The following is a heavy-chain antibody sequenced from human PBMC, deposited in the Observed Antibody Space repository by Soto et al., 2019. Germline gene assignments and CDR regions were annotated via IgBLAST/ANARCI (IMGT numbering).Heavy chain of an antibody. CDR2: TYYRSKWYN. CDR1: GDSVSSNSAA. Sequence: QVQLQQSGPGLVKPSQTLSLTCAISGDSVSSNSAAWNWIRQSPSRGLEWLGRTYYRSKWYNDYAVSEKSRITITPDTSNSQLSLQLNSLTPEDTAVYYCARQSSSNYYCGLDVWGQGTTVTVSS. V-gene: IGHV6-1*01. CDR3: ARQSSSNYYCGLDV. D-gene: IGHD6-6*01. J-gene: IGHJ6*02.